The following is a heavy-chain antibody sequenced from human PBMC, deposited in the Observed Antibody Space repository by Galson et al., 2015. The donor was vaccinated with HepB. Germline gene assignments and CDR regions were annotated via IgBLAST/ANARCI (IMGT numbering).Heavy chain of an antibody. CDR2: IYWNDDK. CDR1: GFSLSTSGVG. CDR3: AHCAFNPSEIYYNVWGNWFGP. J-gene: IGHJ5*02. D-gene: IGHD3-10*01. V-gene: IGHV2-5*01. Sequence: PALVKPTQTLTLTCTFSGFSLSTSGVGVGWIRQPPGKALEWLALIYWNDDKRYSPSLKDRLSITKDASKNRVVLTMTDVDPVDTATYYCAHCAFNPSEIYYNVWGNWFGPWGQGTLVTVSS.